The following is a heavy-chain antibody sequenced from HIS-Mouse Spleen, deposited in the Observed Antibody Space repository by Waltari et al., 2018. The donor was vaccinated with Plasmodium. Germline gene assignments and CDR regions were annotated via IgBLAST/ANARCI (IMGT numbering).Heavy chain of an antibody. CDR3: ARAPDIVATIIDY. D-gene: IGHD5-12*01. V-gene: IGHV1-8*01. CDR1: GYTFTSYD. CDR2: KNPNRGNT. J-gene: IGHJ4*02. Sequence: QVQLVQSGAELKKPGASVKVSCKASGYTFTSYDINWVLQANGQGLEWIGWKNPNRGNTGDAQKFQGRVTMTRNTSISTAYMELSSLRSEDTAVYYCARAPDIVATIIDYWGQGTLVTVSS.